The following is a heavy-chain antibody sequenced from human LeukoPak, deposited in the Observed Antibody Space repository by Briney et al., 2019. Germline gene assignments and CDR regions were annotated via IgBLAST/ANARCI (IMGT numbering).Heavy chain of an antibody. CDR1: GFTFSSYE. V-gene: IGHV3-48*03. J-gene: IGHJ4*02. CDR2: ISSSGSTI. D-gene: IGHD3-22*01. Sequence: GGSLRLSCAASGFTFSSYEMNWVRQAPGKGLEWVSYISSSGSTIYYADSVKGRFTISRDNSKNTLYLQMNSLRAEDTAVYYCAKEDPYYYDSSGCLSYWGQGTLVTVSS. CDR3: AKEDPYYYDSSGCLSY.